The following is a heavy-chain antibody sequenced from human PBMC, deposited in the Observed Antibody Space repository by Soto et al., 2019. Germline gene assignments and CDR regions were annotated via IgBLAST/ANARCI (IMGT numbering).Heavy chain of an antibody. Sequence: GASVKVSCKASGYTFNSYGISWVRQAPGQGLEWMGWISAYNGNTNYAQKLQGRVTMTTDTSTSTAYMELRSLRSDDTAVYYCAREVVVVVAATTYYYMDVWGKGTTVTVSS. D-gene: IGHD2-15*01. CDR3: AREVVVVVAATTYYYMDV. V-gene: IGHV1-18*01. CDR2: ISAYNGNT. CDR1: GYTFNSYG. J-gene: IGHJ6*03.